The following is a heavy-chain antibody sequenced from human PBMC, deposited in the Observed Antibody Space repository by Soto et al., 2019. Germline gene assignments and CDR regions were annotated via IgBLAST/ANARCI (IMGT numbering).Heavy chain of an antibody. V-gene: IGHV3-23*01. J-gene: IGHJ4*02. CDR1: GFTFDNDA. D-gene: IGHD3-10*01. CDR2: ISGSGDTT. Sequence: EVQLLESGGGLVQPGGSLRLSCAASGFTFDNDAMSWVRQAPGKGLGWVSAISGSGDTTYYADSVKGRFTISRDNSNNTVYLQMNSLRAEDTAVYYCVKDFFGSSGWGQGTLVTVSS. CDR3: VKDFFGSSG.